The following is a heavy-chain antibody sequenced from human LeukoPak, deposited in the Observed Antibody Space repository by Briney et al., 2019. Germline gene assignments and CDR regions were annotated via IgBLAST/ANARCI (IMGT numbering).Heavy chain of an antibody. Sequence: GASLQISCQGSGSSFTSYWIGCGRPLPGKGLGCMGIIYPGDSDTRYSPSFQGQVTISADKSISTAYLQWSSLKASDTAMYYCARGYCSSTSCPLGHWGQGTLVTVSS. CDR2: IYPGDSDT. CDR3: ARGYCSSTSCPLGH. CDR1: GSSFTSYW. J-gene: IGHJ4*02. D-gene: IGHD2-2*01. V-gene: IGHV5-51*01.